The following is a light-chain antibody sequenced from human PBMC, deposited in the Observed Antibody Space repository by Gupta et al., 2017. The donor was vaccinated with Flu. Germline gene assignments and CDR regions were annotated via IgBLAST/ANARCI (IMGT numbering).Light chain of an antibody. CDR2: EDN. V-gene: IGLV1-51*02. J-gene: IGLJ3*02. CDR1: SPNIGDKY. CDR3: GPWYSSRSAEV. Sequence: QAVLPQPPSVSAAPGQKFTISCSGSSPNIGDKYFSWYKKDPGTAPKLLIYEDNRRPSGIPDRFSGSKYGTSATLDITGLQTGDEADYYCGPWYSSRSAEVFGGGTKLTVL.